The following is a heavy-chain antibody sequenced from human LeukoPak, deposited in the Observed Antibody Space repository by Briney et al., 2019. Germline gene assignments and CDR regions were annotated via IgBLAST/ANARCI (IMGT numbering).Heavy chain of an antibody. CDR1: GFTFTDYW. Sequence: GGSLRLSCAVSGFTFTDYWMNRVRQAPGKGLEWVASIRQDGGEKYYVDSVKGRFTISRDNTKNSLYLQMSALRAEDTAVYYCARDGTAAGLYFDLWGQGTLVTVSS. CDR3: ARDGTAAGLYFDL. V-gene: IGHV3-7*01. D-gene: IGHD6-13*01. J-gene: IGHJ4*01. CDR2: IRQDGGEK.